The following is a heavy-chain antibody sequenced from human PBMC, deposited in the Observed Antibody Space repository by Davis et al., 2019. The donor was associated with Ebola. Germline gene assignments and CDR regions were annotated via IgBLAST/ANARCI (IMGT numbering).Heavy chain of an antibody. J-gene: IGHJ4*02. CDR3: ARAVFHEVLDY. CDR1: GFTFRNYA. Sequence: GESLKISCAASGFTFRNYAMYWVRQAPGKGLEWVAVVSHSERERFYADSVKGRFTISRDNSENTWYLQMNSLTADDAAVYYCARAVFHEVLDYWGQGTPVTVSS. V-gene: IGHV3-30*04. CDR2: VSHSERER. D-gene: IGHD3-3*01.